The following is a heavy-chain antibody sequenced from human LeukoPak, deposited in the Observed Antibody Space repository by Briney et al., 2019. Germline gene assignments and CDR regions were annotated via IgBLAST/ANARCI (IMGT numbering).Heavy chain of an antibody. V-gene: IGHV3-23*01. Sequence: GGSLRLSCAASGFTFSTYATTWVRQAPGKGLEWVSVISGSGGTTYYADSVKGRFTLSRDNSKNTVFLQMNSLRAGDTAVYYCAKSIGGVVVVAADYWGQGTLVTVSS. CDR3: AKSIGGVVVVAADY. J-gene: IGHJ4*02. CDR1: GFTFSTYA. D-gene: IGHD2-15*01. CDR2: ISGSGGTT.